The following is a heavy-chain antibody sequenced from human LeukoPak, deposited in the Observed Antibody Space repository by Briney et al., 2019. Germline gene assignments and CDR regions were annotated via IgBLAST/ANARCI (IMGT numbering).Heavy chain of an antibody. Sequence: ASVKVSCKASDYTFTSYGISWVRQAPGQGLEWMGWISAYNGNTNYAQKLQGRVTMTTDTSTSTPYMELRSLRSDDTAVYYCARDNSRYSSSPSSAYYGMDVWGQGTTVTVSS. J-gene: IGHJ6*02. CDR2: ISAYNGNT. V-gene: IGHV1-18*01. D-gene: IGHD6-6*01. CDR1: DYTFTSYG. CDR3: ARDNSRYSSSPSSAYYGMDV.